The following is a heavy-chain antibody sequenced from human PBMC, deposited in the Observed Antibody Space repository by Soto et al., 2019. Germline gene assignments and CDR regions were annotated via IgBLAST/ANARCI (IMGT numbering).Heavy chain of an antibody. CDR1: GGSISGYY. Sequence: SETLSLTCTVSGGSISGYYWSWIRQPPGKGLEWIGYMYNTGSTVYNPSFKSRVTISVDTSKNQFSLKLSSVTAADTAVYYCARGVTWVRGVTHTPYFDYGGRGPLVTASS. D-gene: IGHD3-10*01. CDR3: ARGVTWVRGVTHTPYFDY. V-gene: IGHV4-59*12. J-gene: IGHJ4*02. CDR2: MYNTGST.